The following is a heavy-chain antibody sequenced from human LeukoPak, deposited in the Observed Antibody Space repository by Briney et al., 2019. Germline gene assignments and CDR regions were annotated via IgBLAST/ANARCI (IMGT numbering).Heavy chain of an antibody. V-gene: IGHV4-61*02. J-gene: IGHJ4*02. D-gene: IGHD5-24*01. CDR1: GGSISSGSHY. Sequence: SQTLSLTXTVSGGSISSGSHYWSWIRQPAGKGLEWIGRIYTSGSTNYNPSLKSRVTISIDTSKNQFSLKLSSVTAADTAVYYCAMGNYRGFDYWGQGALVTVSS. CDR2: IYTSGST. CDR3: AMGNYRGFDY.